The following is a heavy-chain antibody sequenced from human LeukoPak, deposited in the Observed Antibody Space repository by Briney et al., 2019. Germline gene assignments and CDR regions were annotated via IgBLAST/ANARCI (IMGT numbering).Heavy chain of an antibody. D-gene: IGHD3-22*01. CDR3: AKDSDLGSITMIVVATRAYFDY. Sequence: PGGSLRLSCAASGFTFSSYGMHWVRQAPGKGLEWVAFIRYDGSNKYYADSVKGRFTISRDNSKNTLYLQTNSLRAEDTAVYYCAKDSDLGSITMIVVATRAYFDYWGQGTLVTVSS. J-gene: IGHJ4*02. V-gene: IGHV3-30*02. CDR2: IRYDGSNK. CDR1: GFTFSSYG.